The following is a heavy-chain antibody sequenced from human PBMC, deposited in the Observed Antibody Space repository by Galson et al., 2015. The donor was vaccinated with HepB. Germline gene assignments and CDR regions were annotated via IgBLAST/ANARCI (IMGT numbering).Heavy chain of an antibody. J-gene: IGHJ6*02. CDR1: GGTFSSYA. CDR3: ARAQRQLTHYYYGMDV. V-gene: IGHV1-69*13. D-gene: IGHD6-25*01. Sequence: SVKVSCKASGGTFSSYAISWVRQAPGQGLEWMGGIIPIFGTANYAQKFQGRVTITADESTSTAYMELSSLRSEDTAVYYCARAQRQLTHYYYGMDVWGQGTTVTVSS. CDR2: IIPIFGTA.